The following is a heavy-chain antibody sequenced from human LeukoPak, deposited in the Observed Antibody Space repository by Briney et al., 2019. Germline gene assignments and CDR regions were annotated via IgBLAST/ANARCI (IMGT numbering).Heavy chain of an antibody. D-gene: IGHD3-10*01. J-gene: IGHJ4*02. CDR2: IWHDGSHK. V-gene: IGHV3-33*01. CDR1: GFTFSSYG. Sequence: GGSLRLSCAASGFTFSSYGMHWVRQAPGKGLEWVAVIWHDGSHKYYADSVKGRFTISRDNSKNTLHLQMNSLRAEDTAVYYCARDLLLWFGELSGDSDYWGQGTLVTVSS. CDR3: ARDLLLWFGELSGDSDY.